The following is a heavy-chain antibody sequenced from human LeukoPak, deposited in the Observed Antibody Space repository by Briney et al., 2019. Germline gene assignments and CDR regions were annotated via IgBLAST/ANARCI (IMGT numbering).Heavy chain of an antibody. Sequence: GGSLRLSCADSVFTFSRYWMSWVRQAPGQGLEWVANIEQDGSEKYYVDSVKGRFTISRDNAKKPLYLQMKSLRAEDTAVYYCARLYGEYPDYWGQGTLVTVSS. CDR1: VFTFSRYW. J-gene: IGHJ4*02. CDR3: ARLYGEYPDY. D-gene: IGHD4-17*01. CDR2: IEQDGSEK. V-gene: IGHV3-7*05.